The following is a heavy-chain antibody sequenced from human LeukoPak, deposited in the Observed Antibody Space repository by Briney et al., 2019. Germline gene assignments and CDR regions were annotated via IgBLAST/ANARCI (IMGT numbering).Heavy chain of an antibody. J-gene: IGHJ5*02. Sequence: PSETLSLTCTVSGGSISSSSYYWGWIRQPPGKGLEWIGSIYYSGSTYYNPSLKSRVTISVDTSKNQFSLKLSSVTAADTAVYYCARGDMVRGVIRGNWFDPWGQGTLVTVSS. D-gene: IGHD3-10*01. V-gene: IGHV4-39*07. CDR2: IYYSGST. CDR1: GGSISSSSYY. CDR3: ARGDMVRGVIRGNWFDP.